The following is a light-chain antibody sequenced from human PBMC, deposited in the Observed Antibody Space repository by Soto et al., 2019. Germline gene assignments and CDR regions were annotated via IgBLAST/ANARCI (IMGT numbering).Light chain of an antibody. J-gene: IGKJ2*01. CDR2: AAS. CDR3: QQYYSYPYT. Sequence: AVRITQAPSSLSASTGDRVAITCRASQGISSYLALYQQKPGKAPKLLIYAASTLQSGVPSRFSGSGSGTDFTLTISCLQSEDFATYYCQQYYSYPYTFGQGTKVDIK. CDR1: QGISSY. V-gene: IGKV1-8*01.